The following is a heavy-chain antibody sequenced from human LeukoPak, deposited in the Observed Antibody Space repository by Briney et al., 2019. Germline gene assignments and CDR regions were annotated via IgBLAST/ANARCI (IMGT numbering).Heavy chain of an antibody. Sequence: PGGSLRLSCAASGFTFSSYWMHWVRQAPGKGLVWVSRINSDGSTTSYADSVKGRFTISRDNAKNTLYPQMNSLRAEDTAVYYCARDYVPYDAFDIWGQGTMVTVSS. CDR2: INSDGSTT. V-gene: IGHV3-74*01. D-gene: IGHD3-10*02. CDR1: GFTFSSYW. J-gene: IGHJ3*02. CDR3: ARDYVPYDAFDI.